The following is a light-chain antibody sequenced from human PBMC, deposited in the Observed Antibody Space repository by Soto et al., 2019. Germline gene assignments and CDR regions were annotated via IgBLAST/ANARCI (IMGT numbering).Light chain of an antibody. Sequence: EIVLTQSPATLSVSPGDRVTLSCRASQSVDINLAWSQQKRGQAPRLLIYGASTRATDMPGRFSGSGSGTEFTLSISSLQSEDFAVYYCQQYKNLPRTFGRGTKVEIQ. V-gene: IGKV3-15*01. CDR1: QSVDIN. J-gene: IGKJ1*01. CDR2: GAS. CDR3: QQYKNLPRT.